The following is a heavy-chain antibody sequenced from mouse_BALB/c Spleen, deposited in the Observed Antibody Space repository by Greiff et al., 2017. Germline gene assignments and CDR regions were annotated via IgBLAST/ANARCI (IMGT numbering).Heavy chain of an antibody. CDR3: AREEAYGNYEGFDY. CDR2: ISYDGSN. J-gene: IGHJ2*01. CDR1: GYSITSGYY. V-gene: IGHV3-6*02. Sequence: VQLQESGPGLVKPSQSLSLTCSVTGYSITSGYYWNWIRQFPGNKLEWMGYISYDGSNNYNPSLKNRISITRDTSKNQFFLKLNSVTTEDTATYYCAREEAYGNYEGFDYWGQGTTLTVSS. D-gene: IGHD2-1*01.